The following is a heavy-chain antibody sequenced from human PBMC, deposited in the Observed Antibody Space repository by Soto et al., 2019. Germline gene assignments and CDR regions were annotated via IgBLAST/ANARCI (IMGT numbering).Heavy chain of an antibody. J-gene: IGHJ4*01. Sequence: PGGSLRLSCTASGITLSYAWMSWVRHVPGKGLNWVGLTKSKRDGGTTDYGSSFEGRFTISRDDSKSTVFLQMNGLKGDDTAVYYCTTGFYWGQGTPVTVSS. CDR2: TKSKRDGGTT. V-gene: IGHV3-15*01. CDR3: TTGFY. CDR1: GITLSYAW.